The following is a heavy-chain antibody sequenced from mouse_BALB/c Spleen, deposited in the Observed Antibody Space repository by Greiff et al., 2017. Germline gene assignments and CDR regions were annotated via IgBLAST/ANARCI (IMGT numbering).Heavy chain of an antibody. V-gene: IGHV6-6*02. CDR1: GFTFSSYW. CDR3: SRDYGYLYWYFDV. J-gene: IGHJ1*01. CDR2: IRLKSDNYAT. Sequence: EVKLVESGGGLVQPGGSMKLSCVASGFTFSSYWMSWVRQSPEKGLEWVAEIRLKSDNYATHYAESVKGKFTISRDDSKSRLYLQMNSLRAEDTGIYYCSRDYGYLYWYFDVWGAGTTVTVSS. D-gene: IGHD1-2*01.